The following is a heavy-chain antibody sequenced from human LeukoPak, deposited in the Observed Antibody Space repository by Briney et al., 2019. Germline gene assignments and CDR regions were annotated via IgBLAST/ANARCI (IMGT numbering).Heavy chain of an antibody. CDR2: MNPNSGNT. CDR1: GYTFISYD. CDR3: ARGAQGYYYGSGSPTPVDY. V-gene: IGHV1-8*03. D-gene: IGHD3-10*01. J-gene: IGHJ4*02. Sequence: ASVKVSCKASGYTFISYDINWVRQATGQGLEWMGWMNPNSGNTGYAQKFQGRVTFTRNTSISTVYMELSSLRSEDTAVYYCARGAQGYYYGSGSPTPVDYWGQGTLVTVSS.